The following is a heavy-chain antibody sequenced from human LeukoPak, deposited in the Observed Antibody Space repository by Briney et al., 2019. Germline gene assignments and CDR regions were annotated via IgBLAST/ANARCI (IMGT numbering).Heavy chain of an antibody. Sequence: GGSLRLSCAASGFTFSNAWMSWVRQAPGKGLEWVGRIKSKTDGGTTDYAAPVKGRFTISRDDSKNTLYLQMNSLKTEDTAVYYCTTELLAPWYSSGWYSPLPSSQLDYWGQGTLVTVSS. J-gene: IGHJ4*02. D-gene: IGHD6-19*01. CDR3: TTELLAPWYSSGWYSPLPSSQLDY. CDR1: GFTFSNAW. CDR2: IKSKTDGGTT. V-gene: IGHV3-15*01.